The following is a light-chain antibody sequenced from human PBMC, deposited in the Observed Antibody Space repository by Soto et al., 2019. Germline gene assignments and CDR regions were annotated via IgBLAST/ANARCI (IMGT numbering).Light chain of an antibody. CDR2: HVS. CDR3: SSTYV. V-gene: IGLV2-14*01. Sequence: QSALTQPASVSWSPGQSITISCTGPSSDVGGYNYVSLYQQHPAKVPKLMSYHVSNRPSGVSDRFSGSKSGNTASLTISGLQAEDEGDYTTSSTYVFGTGTKLTVL. CDR1: SSDVGGYNY. J-gene: IGLJ1*01.